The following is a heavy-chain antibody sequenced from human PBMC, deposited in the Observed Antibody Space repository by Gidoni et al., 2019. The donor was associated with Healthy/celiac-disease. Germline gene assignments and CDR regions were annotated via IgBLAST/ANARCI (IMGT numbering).Heavy chain of an antibody. CDR2: MNPNRGNT. J-gene: IGHJ5*02. Sequence: QVQLVQSGAEVKKPGASVKVSCKASGYTFTSHDITWVRQAPGQGLELMGWMNPNRGNTGYAQNFQGSVTMTRNTSISTAYMELSSLRSEDTAVYYCARGASITIFGVVIIGNWFDPWGQGTLVTASS. CDR3: ARGASITIFGVVIIGNWFDP. CDR1: GYTFTSHD. D-gene: IGHD3-3*01. V-gene: IGHV1-8*01.